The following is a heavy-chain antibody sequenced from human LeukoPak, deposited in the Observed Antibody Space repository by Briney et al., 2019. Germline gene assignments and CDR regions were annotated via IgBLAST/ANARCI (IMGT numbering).Heavy chain of an antibody. V-gene: IGHV1-24*01. Sequence: GASGKACCKVSGYTLTELSMHWVRQAPGKGLEWLGGFDPEDGETIYAQKFQGRVTMTEDTSTDTAYMELSRLRSDDTAVYYCARPLLWWPQVGYFDYWGQGTLVSVSS. CDR1: GYTLTELS. CDR3: ARPLLWWPQVGYFDY. D-gene: IGHD4/OR15-4a*01. CDR2: FDPEDGET. J-gene: IGHJ4*02.